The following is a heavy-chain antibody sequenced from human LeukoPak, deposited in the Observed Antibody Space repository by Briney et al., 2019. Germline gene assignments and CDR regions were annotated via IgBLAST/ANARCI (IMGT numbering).Heavy chain of an antibody. CDR1: GFTFSSYA. Sequence: GGALRLSCAASGFTFSSYAMSWVRQAPGKGLEWVSAIRDSGSGTHYADSVKGRFTTSRDNSKNTLFLQMNSLRAEDTAIYYCAKYGPQDSGSSHFDYWGQGALVTVSS. D-gene: IGHD1-26*01. CDR3: AKYGPQDSGSSHFDY. CDR2: IRDSGSGT. V-gene: IGHV3-23*01. J-gene: IGHJ4*02.